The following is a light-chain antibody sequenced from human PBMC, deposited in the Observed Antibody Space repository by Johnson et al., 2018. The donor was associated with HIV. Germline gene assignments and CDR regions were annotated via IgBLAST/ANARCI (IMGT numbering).Light chain of an antibody. CDR2: END. CDR1: SSKIGNNY. J-gene: IGLJ1*01. Sequence: QSVLTQPPSVSAAPGQKVAISCSGSSSKIGNNYVSWYQQLPGTAPKLLIYENDKRPSGIPDRFSGSKSGMPATLAITGLQPGDEADYYCGTWDSSLSAYVLGTVTKVT. CDR3: GTWDSSLSAYV. V-gene: IGLV1-51*02.